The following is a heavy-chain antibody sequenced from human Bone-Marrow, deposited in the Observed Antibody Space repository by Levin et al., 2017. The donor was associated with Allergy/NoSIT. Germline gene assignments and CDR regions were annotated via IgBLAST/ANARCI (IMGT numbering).Heavy chain of an antibody. V-gene: IGHV5-51*01. D-gene: IGHD2-2*01. J-gene: IGHJ3*01. CDR1: GFPFGSYW. Sequence: HGESLKISCEGSGFPFGSYWIGWVRHMPGKGLEWMGVIYPADSDTRYSPSFEGQVLISVDYYINTAYLQWTSLKPSDTAIYYCVGRSPVSTASVFNLWGQGTKVIVSS. CDR3: VGRSPVSTASVFNL. CDR2: IYPADSDT.